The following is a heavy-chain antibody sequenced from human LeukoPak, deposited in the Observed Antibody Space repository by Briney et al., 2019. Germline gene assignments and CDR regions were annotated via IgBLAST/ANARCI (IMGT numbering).Heavy chain of an antibody. CDR1: GFTFSSYE. CDR3: TGVNFSGWYYWFDP. J-gene: IGHJ5*02. V-gene: IGHV3-48*03. D-gene: IGHD6-19*01. Sequence: SGGSLRLSCAASGFTFSSYEMNWVRQAPGKGLEWVSYISSSGTTIYYADSVKGRFTISRDNAKNSLYLQMNSLRAEDTAVYYCTGVNFSGWYYWFDPWGQGTLVTVSS. CDR2: ISSSGTTI.